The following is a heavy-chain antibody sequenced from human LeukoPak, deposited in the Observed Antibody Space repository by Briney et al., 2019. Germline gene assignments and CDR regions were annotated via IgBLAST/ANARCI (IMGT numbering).Heavy chain of an antibody. J-gene: IGHJ4*02. CDR1: GGTCSSYA. Sequence: SVKVSCKASGGTCSSYAISWVRQAPGQGLEWMGGIIPIFGTANYTQKFQGRVTITTDESTSTAYMELSSLRSEDTAVYYCARDLSSSSNDWGQGTLVTVSS. CDR2: IIPIFGTA. D-gene: IGHD6-6*01. V-gene: IGHV1-69*05. CDR3: ARDLSSSSND.